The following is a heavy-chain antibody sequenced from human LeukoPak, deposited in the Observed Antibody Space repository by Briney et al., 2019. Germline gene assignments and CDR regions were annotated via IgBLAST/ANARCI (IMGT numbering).Heavy chain of an antibody. D-gene: IGHD2-2*01. CDR2: ISGNGVST. CDR3: TRDASDIVAVPAAVGPFDL. CDR1: GFTFSSYA. Sequence: GGSLRPSCAAYGFTFSSYAMYWVRRTPGKGLEYVSVISGNGVSTHYATSVKGRFTISRDNSKNMLYLQMGSLRAEDMAVYYCTRDASDIVAVPAAVGPFDLWGQGTLVTVSS. J-gene: IGHJ4*02. V-gene: IGHV3-64*01.